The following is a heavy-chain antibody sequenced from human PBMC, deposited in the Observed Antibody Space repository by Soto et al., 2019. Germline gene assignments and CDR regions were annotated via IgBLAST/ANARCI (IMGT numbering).Heavy chain of an antibody. D-gene: IGHD3-22*01. CDR2: ISGNAVST. Sequence: PGGSLRLSCAASGFTFSSYAMSWVRQAPGKGLEWVSAISGNAVSTYYADSVKGRFTISRDNSKNTLYLQMNSLRVEDTAVYYCALSQGYYDSCGYVRYHFDYWGQGTLVTVSS. CDR1: GFTFSSYA. J-gene: IGHJ4*02. CDR3: ALSQGYYDSCGYVRYHFDY. V-gene: IGHV3-23*01.